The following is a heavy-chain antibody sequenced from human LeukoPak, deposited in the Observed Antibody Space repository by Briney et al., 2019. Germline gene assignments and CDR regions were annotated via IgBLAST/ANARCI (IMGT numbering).Heavy chain of an antibody. CDR1: AGSISLYNTYY. J-gene: IGHJ4*02. CDR2: IYTSGST. CDR3: AGNYYGSGSYYSEDRY. Sequence: TSETLSLTCTVSAGSISLYNTYYWSWIRQPAGKGLEWIGRIYTSGSTNYNPSLKSRVTISVDTSKNQFSLKLSSVTAADTAVYYCAGNYYGSGSYYSEDRYWGQGTLVTVSS. V-gene: IGHV4-61*02. D-gene: IGHD3-10*01.